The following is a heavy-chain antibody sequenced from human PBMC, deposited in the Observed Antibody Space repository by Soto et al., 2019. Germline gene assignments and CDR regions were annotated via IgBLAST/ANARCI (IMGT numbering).Heavy chain of an antibody. CDR3: AAKLGTTHYFDF. V-gene: IGHV4-31*03. CDR1: GDPVSSGSYY. J-gene: IGHJ4*02. CDR2: IYHTGST. D-gene: IGHD7-27*01. Sequence: SDTLSLTCSVSGDPVSSGSYYWTWVRQHPVKGLEWIGYIYHTGSTYYNPSLQSRLIMSIDTSKNQFSLHLYSVTAADTAVYFCAAKLGTTHYFDFWGQGSLVTSPQ.